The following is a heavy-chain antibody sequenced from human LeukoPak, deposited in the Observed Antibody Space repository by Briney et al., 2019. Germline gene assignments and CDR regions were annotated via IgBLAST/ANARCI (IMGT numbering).Heavy chain of an antibody. J-gene: IGHJ4*02. Sequence: SVKVSCKASGGTFSSYAISWVRQAPGQGLEWMGGIIPIFGTANYAQKFQGGVTITADESTSTAYMELSSLRSEDTAVYYCAREPSGWFPFDYWGQGTLVTVSS. CDR3: AREPSGWFPFDY. V-gene: IGHV1-69*13. D-gene: IGHD6-19*01. CDR2: IIPIFGTA. CDR1: GGTFSSYA.